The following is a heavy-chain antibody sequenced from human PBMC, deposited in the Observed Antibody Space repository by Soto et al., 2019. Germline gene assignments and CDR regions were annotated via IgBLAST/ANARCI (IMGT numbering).Heavy chain of an antibody. CDR2: ISGSGGTT. D-gene: IGHD2-15*01. V-gene: IGHV3-23*01. Sequence: GGSLRLSCAASACTFSSYATSWVRQAPGKGLEWVSAISGSGGTTYYADSVKGRFTISRDNSKNTLYLQMNILRAEDTAVYDCAKDLTYCSGGSCDSRPDTPDAFDIWGQGTMVTVAS. CDR3: AKDLTYCSGGSCDSRPDTPDAFDI. J-gene: IGHJ3*02. CDR1: ACTFSSYA.